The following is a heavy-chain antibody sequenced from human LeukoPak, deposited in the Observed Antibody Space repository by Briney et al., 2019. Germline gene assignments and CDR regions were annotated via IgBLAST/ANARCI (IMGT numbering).Heavy chain of an antibody. V-gene: IGHV3-74*01. CDR2: INSDGSST. Sequence: PGGPLRFSCEPSGFPLSRNGMHWVGQAPGRGRGGVSRINSDGSSTSYADSVKGRFIISRDNAKNTLYLQMNSLRAEDTAVYYCAELGITMIGGVWGKGTTVTISS. CDR1: GFPLSRNG. J-gene: IGHJ6*04. CDR3: AELGITMIGGV. D-gene: IGHD3-10*02.